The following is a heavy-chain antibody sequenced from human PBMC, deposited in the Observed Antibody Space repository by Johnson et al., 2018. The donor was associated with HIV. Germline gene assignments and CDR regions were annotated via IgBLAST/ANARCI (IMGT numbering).Heavy chain of an antibody. CDR3: AKDDGGGGDAFDL. D-gene: IGHD2-15*01. Sequence: VQLVESGGGLVQPGGSLRLSCAVSGFTFSNYAMSWVRQAPGKGLEWVSAISGSGGTTYYADSVKGRFTISRDNSKNTLYLQMNSLRAEDTAVYYCAKDDGGGGDAFDLWGQGTMVTVSS. CDR2: ISGSGGTT. CDR1: GFTFSNYA. J-gene: IGHJ3*01. V-gene: IGHV3-23*04.